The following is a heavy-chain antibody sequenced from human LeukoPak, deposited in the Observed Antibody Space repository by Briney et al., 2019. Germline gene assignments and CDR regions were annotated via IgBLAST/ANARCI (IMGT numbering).Heavy chain of an antibody. D-gene: IGHD2-15*01. Sequence: ASVKVSCKASGYTIDSYSISWVRQAPGQGLEWMGWISAYNGNTNYAHKVQGRVTMTTDTSTSTAYMELRSLRSDNTAVYYCARGDCSGGGCFLPEHFRHWGQGTRVTVS. CDR2: ISAYNGNT. J-gene: IGHJ1*01. CDR1: GYTIDSYS. CDR3: ARGDCSGGGCFLPEHFRH. V-gene: IGHV1-18*01.